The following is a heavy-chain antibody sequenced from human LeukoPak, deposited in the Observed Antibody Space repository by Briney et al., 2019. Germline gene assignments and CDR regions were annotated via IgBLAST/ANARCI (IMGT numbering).Heavy chain of an antibody. Sequence: GGSLRLSCAASGFTVITNDMTWVRQAPGRGLEWVSVLYSDGNTKYADSVQGRFTISRDNSKNTLYLEMNSPSPDDTAVYYCARGVEPLAANTLAYWGQGTLVTVSS. J-gene: IGHJ4*02. CDR1: GFTVITND. CDR2: LYSDGNT. D-gene: IGHD1-14*01. V-gene: IGHV3-53*01. CDR3: ARGVEPLAANTLAY.